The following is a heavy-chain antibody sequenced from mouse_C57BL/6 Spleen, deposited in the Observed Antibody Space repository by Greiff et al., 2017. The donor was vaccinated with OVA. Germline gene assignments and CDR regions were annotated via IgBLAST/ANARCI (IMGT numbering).Heavy chain of an antibody. CDR3: ARSRYYGSSYGYFDV. CDR1: GYTFTSYG. CDR2: IYPRSGNT. V-gene: IGHV1-81*01. Sequence: VKLMESGAELARPGASVKLSCKASGYTFTSYGISWVKQRTGQGLEWIGEIYPRSGNTYYNEKFKGKATLTADKSSSTAYMELRSLTSEDSAVYFCARSRYYGSSYGYFDVWGTGTTVTVSS. J-gene: IGHJ1*03. D-gene: IGHD1-1*01.